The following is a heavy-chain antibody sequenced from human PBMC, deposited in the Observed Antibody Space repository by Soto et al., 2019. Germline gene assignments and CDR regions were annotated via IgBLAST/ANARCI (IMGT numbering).Heavy chain of an antibody. CDR3: ARSLVNGTYAAFAI. V-gene: IGHV5-51*01. CDR1: GYNFNRYW. D-gene: IGHD6-13*01. CDR2: IYPGDSDT. Sequence: GESLKISCKGSGYNFNRYWIGWVRQMPGKGLEWMGVIYPGDSDTRYSPSLQGQVTISADKSSSAAYLQWSSLQASDTATYYCARSLVNGTYAAFAIWGQGTMVTVSS. J-gene: IGHJ3*02.